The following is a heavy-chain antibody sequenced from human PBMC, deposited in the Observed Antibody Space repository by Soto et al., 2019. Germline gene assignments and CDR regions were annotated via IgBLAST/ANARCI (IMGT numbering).Heavy chain of an antibody. CDR3: AGAVVPPVATGGMDV. Sequence: PGESLKISCKGSGYNFTSSWISWVRQMPGKGLEWMGRIDPSDSYTNYSPSFQGHVTISADKSINAAYVQWSSLKASDTAMYYCAGAVVPPVATGGMDVWGQGTTVTVSS. D-gene: IGHD2-2*01. V-gene: IGHV5-10-1*01. J-gene: IGHJ6*02. CDR2: IDPSDSYT. CDR1: GYNFTSSW.